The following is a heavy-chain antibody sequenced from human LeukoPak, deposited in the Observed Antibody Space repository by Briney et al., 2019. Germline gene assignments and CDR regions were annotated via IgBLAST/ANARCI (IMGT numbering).Heavy chain of an antibody. CDR1: GFTFGDYA. Sequence: PGRSLRLSCTASGFTFGDYAMSWFRQAPGKGLEWVGFIRSKAYGGTTEYAASVKGRFTISRDDSKSIAYLQMNSLKTEDTAVYYCTLAFYYYDSSGYYFDYWGLGTLVTVSS. CDR3: TLAFYYYDSSGYYFDY. V-gene: IGHV3-49*03. J-gene: IGHJ4*02. D-gene: IGHD3-22*01. CDR2: IRSKAYGGTT.